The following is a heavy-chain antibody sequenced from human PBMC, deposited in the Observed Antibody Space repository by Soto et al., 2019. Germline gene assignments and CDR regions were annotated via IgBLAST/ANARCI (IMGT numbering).Heavy chain of an antibody. J-gene: IGHJ4*02. CDR2: INHSGST. D-gene: IGHD3-16*02. Sequence: SETLSLTCAVYGGSFSGYYWSWIRQPPGKGLEWIGEINHSGSTNYNPSLKSRVTISVDTSKNQFSLKLSSVTAADTAVYYCATYMITFGGVIAPNWGQGTLVTVS. V-gene: IGHV4-34*01. CDR1: GGSFSGYY. CDR3: ATYMITFGGVIAPN.